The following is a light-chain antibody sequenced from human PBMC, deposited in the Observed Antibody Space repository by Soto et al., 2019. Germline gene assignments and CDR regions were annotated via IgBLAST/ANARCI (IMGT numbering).Light chain of an antibody. CDR3: QQRNVWPPIT. V-gene: IGKV3-15*01. Sequence: EIVMTQSPANLSVSPGEKATLSCRASQSVSSNLAWYQQKPGQAPRLLIYGASTRATGIPARFSGSGSGTEFTLTISSLQSEDFAVYYCQQRNVWPPITFGQGTRLEIK. CDR2: GAS. J-gene: IGKJ5*01. CDR1: QSVSSN.